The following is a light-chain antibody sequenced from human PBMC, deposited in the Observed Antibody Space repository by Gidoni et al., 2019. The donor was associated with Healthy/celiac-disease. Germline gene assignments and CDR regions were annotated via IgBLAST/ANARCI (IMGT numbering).Light chain of an antibody. Sequence: DIVMTQSQDSLAVSLGERATINCKSSQSVLYNSNNKNYLAWYQQKSGQPPKVLIYWASTRESGVPDRFSGSGSGTDFTLTISSLQAEDVAVYYCQQYYSIPRTFGQGSKLEIK. CDR3: QQYYSIPRT. CDR1: QSVLYNSNNKNY. V-gene: IGKV4-1*01. CDR2: WAS. J-gene: IGKJ2*01.